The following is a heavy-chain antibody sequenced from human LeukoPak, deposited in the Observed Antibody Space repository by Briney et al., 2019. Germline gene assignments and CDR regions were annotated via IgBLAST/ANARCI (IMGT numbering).Heavy chain of an antibody. CDR2: IYHSGST. Sequence: PSETLSPTCTVSGYSISSGYYWGWIRQPPGKGLEWIGSIYHSGSTYYNPSLKSRVTISVDTSKNQFSLKLSSVSAADTAVYYCARNLRWLVTATGGIQNWFDPWGQGTLVTVSS. CDR3: ARNLRWLVTATGGIQNWFDP. D-gene: IGHD6-19*01. J-gene: IGHJ5*02. CDR1: GYSISSGYY. V-gene: IGHV4-38-2*02.